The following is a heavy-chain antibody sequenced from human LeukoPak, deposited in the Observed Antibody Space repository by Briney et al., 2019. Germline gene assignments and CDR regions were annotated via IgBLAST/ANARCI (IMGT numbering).Heavy chain of an antibody. Sequence: GESLKISCKGSGYSLSDYWIVWVRQMRGKGLECMGIIYPGDSDTRYSPSFQGQVTISADKSTSTAYLQWSGLKAADTAMYYCARRLRGTSGWSDYWGQGTLVTVSS. V-gene: IGHV5-51*01. J-gene: IGHJ4*02. CDR1: GYSLSDYW. CDR3: ARRLRGTSGWSDY. D-gene: IGHD6-19*01. CDR2: IYPGDSDT.